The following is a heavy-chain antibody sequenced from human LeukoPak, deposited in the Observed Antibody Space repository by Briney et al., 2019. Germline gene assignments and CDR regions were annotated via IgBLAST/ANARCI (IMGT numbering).Heavy chain of an antibody. J-gene: IGHJ4*02. Sequence: GESLKISCKGSGYSFTSHWIGWVRPMPGKGLEWMGIIYVGDSDTRYSPSFQGQVTISADKSISTAYLQWSSLKASDTAMYYCARRQAGATVDYWGQGTLVTVSS. D-gene: IGHD1-26*01. CDR2: IYVGDSDT. V-gene: IGHV5-51*01. CDR1: GYSFTSHW. CDR3: ARRQAGATVDY.